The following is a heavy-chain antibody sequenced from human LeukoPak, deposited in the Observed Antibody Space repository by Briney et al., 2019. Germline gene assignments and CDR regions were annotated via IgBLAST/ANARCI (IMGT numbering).Heavy chain of an antibody. V-gene: IGHV1-2*02. D-gene: IGHD6-19*01. CDR1: GYTFTGYY. J-gene: IGHJ4*02. CDR3: ASIAVAGSHDY. Sequence: ASVKVSCKASGYTFTGYYMHWVRQAPGQGLEWMGWINPNSGGTNYAQQFQGRVTMTRDTSISTAYMELSRLRSDDTAVYYCASIAVAGSHDYWGQGALVTVSS. CDR2: INPNSGGT.